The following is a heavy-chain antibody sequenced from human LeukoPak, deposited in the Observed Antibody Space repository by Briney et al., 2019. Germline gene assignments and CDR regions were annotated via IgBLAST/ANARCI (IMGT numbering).Heavy chain of an antibody. D-gene: IGHD6-19*01. J-gene: IGHJ4*02. V-gene: IGHV1-2*02. CDR1: GYTFTGYY. CDR2: INPNGGGT. Sequence: GASVKVSCKASGYTFTGYYIHWLRQAPGQGLEWMAWINPNGGGTGYSQKFQGRVTVTSDTSITTVYMELSNLRSDDTALYYCARDWHSSGLYYFDYWGQGTLVTVSS. CDR3: ARDWHSSGLYYFDY.